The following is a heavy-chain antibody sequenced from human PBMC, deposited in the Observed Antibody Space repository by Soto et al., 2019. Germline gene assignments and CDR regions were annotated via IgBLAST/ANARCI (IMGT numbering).Heavy chain of an antibody. CDR3: TTGPNLRPLAAFDI. Sequence: GGSLRLSCAASGFTFTNAWMTWVRQGPGKGLEWVGRIKSKSDGGTRDYAAPVKGRFTISRDDSKNTLYLQMNSLKTEDTAVYYCTTGPNLRPLAAFDIWGQGTMVTVSS. J-gene: IGHJ3*02. CDR1: GFTFTNAW. CDR2: IKSKSDGGTR. V-gene: IGHV3-15*01.